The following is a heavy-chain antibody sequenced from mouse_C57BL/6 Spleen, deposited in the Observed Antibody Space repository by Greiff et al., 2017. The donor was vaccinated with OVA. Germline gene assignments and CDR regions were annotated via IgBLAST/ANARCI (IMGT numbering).Heavy chain of an antibody. Sequence: EVMLVESGGGLVKPGGSLKLSCAASGFTFSSYAMSWVRQTPEKRLEWVATISDGGSYTYYPDNVKGRFTISRDNAKNNLYLQMSHLKSEDTAMYYCAREDDYGSTRYFDVWGTGTTVTVSS. CDR1: GFTFSSYA. J-gene: IGHJ1*03. D-gene: IGHD1-1*01. V-gene: IGHV5-4*01. CDR2: ISDGGSYT. CDR3: AREDDYGSTRYFDV.